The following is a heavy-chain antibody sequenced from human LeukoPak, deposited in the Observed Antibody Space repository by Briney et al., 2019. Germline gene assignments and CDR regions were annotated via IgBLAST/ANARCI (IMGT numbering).Heavy chain of an antibody. D-gene: IGHD3-10*01. Sequence: GASVQVSCKASGYTFVNYGISWVRQAPGQGLEWMGWISSYSGNTNYAQRLQGRVTVTTDTSTNTVYMELRSLRSDDTAVYYCARDPGMIRGVIIDFWGQGTLVTVSS. CDR3: ARDPGMIRGVIIDF. CDR1: GYTFVNYG. V-gene: IGHV1-18*01. J-gene: IGHJ4*02. CDR2: ISSYSGNT.